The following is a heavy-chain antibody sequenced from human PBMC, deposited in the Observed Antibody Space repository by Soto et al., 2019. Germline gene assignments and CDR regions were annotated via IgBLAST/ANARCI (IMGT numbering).Heavy chain of an antibody. CDR1: GFTFSSYG. V-gene: IGHV3-33*01. J-gene: IGHJ6*02. CDR2: IWYDGSNN. D-gene: IGHD3-10*01. CDR3: ARDTARAMVRIYYAMDV. Sequence: QVQLVESGGGVVQPGRSLRLSCAASGFTFSSYGMHWVRQAPGKGLEWVAVIWYDGSNNYYADSVKGRFTISRDNSKNTLYLLMNSLRAEDTAVYYCARDTARAMVRIYYAMDVWGQGTTVTVSS.